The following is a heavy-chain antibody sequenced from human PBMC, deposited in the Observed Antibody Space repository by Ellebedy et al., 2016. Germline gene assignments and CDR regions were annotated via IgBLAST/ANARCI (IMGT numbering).Heavy chain of an antibody. CDR3: ARGEAAAGLY. CDR2: ISSSSNYI. D-gene: IGHD6-13*01. Sequence: GESLKISCAASGFSFSSYSMNWVRQAPGKGLEWVSSISSSSNYIYYADSVKGRFTISRDNSKNTLYLQMNSLRAEDTAVYYCARGEAAAGLYWGQGTLVIVSS. J-gene: IGHJ4*02. CDR1: GFSFSSYS. V-gene: IGHV3-21*04.